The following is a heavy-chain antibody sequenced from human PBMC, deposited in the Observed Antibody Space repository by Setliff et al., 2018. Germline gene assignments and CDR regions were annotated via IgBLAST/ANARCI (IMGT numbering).Heavy chain of an antibody. V-gene: IGHV4-4*07. CDR3: AREQWLDPPGYYYMDV. CDR1: GGSISSYY. CDR2: IYIGGSA. Sequence: AETLSLTCTVSGGSISSYYWSWIRQPAGKGLEWIGRIYIGGSANYNPSLKSRVTMSIDTSKNQFSLKLNSVTAADMAVYYCAREQWLDPPGYYYMDVWAKGTTVTVSS. J-gene: IGHJ6*03. D-gene: IGHD6-19*01.